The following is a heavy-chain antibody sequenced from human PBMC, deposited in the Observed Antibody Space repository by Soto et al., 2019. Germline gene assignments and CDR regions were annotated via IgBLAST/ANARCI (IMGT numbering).Heavy chain of an antibody. Sequence: PGGSLRLSCAASGFTLTNYAMSWVRQAPGKGLEWVSFITGVGGSTYYADSVKGRFTISRDNSKNTLYLQMSSLRAEDTAIYYCTKNWGGPPYYYAMDVWGQGTTVTVYS. J-gene: IGHJ6*02. CDR3: TKNWGGPPYYYAMDV. CDR1: GFTLTNYA. CDR2: ITGVGGST. V-gene: IGHV3-23*01. D-gene: IGHD7-27*01.